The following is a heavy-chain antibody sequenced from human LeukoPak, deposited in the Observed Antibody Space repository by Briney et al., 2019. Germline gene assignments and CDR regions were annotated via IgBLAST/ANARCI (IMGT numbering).Heavy chain of an antibody. J-gene: IGHJ4*02. Sequence: GGSLRLSCAASGFTFSSYSMNWVRQAPGKGLEWVAVISYDGSNKYYADSVKGRFTISRDNSKNTLYLQMNSLRAEDTAVYYCAKARDIVVVVAATPPAYWGQGTLVTVSS. D-gene: IGHD2-15*01. CDR1: GFTFSSYS. V-gene: IGHV3-30*18. CDR2: ISYDGSNK. CDR3: AKARDIVVVVAATPPAY.